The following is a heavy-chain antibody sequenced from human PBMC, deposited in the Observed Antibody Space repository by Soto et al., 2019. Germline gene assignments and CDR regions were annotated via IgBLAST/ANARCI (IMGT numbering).Heavy chain of an antibody. D-gene: IGHD2-21*02. CDR3: AVTRGGAHPHDI. CDR1: GGPLSSFY. CDR2: IYYTGST. Sequence: SETLSPTCNSSGGPLSSFYYSWIRQAPGKGLEWIGYIYYTGSTNYTPSLKSRVTMSVDTSKNQFSLKLTSVTAADTAVYFCAVTRGGAHPHDIWGQGTMVTVSS. V-gene: IGHV4-59*01. J-gene: IGHJ3*02.